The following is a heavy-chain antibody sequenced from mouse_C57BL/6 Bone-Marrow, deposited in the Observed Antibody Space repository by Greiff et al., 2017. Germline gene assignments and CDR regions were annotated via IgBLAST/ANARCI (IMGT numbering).Heavy chain of an antibody. CDR3: AAGDGYDY. V-gene: IGHV5-17*01. Sequence: DVHLVESGGGLVKPGGSLKLSCAASGFTFSDYGMHWVRQAPEKGLEWVAYISSGSSTIYYADTVKGRFTISRDNAKNTLFLQMTSLRSEDTAMYYCAAGDGYDYWGQGTTLTVSS. CDR1: GFTFSDYG. D-gene: IGHD2-3*01. CDR2: ISSGSSTI. J-gene: IGHJ2*01.